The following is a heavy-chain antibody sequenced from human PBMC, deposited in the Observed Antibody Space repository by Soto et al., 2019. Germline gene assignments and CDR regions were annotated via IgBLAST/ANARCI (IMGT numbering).Heavy chain of an antibody. CDR3: VPDQRGSYYGYFQY. CDR2: TSSTGNNT. CDR1: GITFRSYG. V-gene: IGHV3-30*03. D-gene: IGHD1-26*01. Sequence: GGSLRLSWAVSGITFRSYGMHWVGQAPGKGPVWVTLTSSTGNNTYYGYSVHGRFTISRDKSKHKLYLVMDSLRPQATAISYCVPDQRGSYYGYFQYWGQGTMVTVSS. J-gene: IGHJ1*01.